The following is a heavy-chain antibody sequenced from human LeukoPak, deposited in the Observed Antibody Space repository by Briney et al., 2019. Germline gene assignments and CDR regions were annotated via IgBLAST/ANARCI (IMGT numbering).Heavy chain of an antibody. CDR1: GGTFSSYA. CDR2: IIPIFGTA. CDR3: ARGVTPNDAFDI. J-gene: IGHJ3*02. V-gene: IGHV1-69*13. D-gene: IGHD5-18*01. Sequence: SVKVSCKASGGTFSSYAISWVRQAPGQGLEWMGGIIPIFGTANYAQKFQGRVTITADESTSTAYMELSSLRSEDTAVYYCARGVTPNDAFDIWGQGTMVTVSS.